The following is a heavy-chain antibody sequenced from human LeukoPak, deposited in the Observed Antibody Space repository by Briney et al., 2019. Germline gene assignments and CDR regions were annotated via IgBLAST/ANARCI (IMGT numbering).Heavy chain of an antibody. Sequence: SVKVSCKASGGSFSSYAISWVRQAPGQGLEWMGGIIPIFGTANYAQKFQGRVTITADESTSTAYMELSSLRSEDTAVYYCARARRYSSSEFDYWGQGTLVTVSS. CDR1: GGSFSSYA. J-gene: IGHJ4*02. CDR3: ARARRYSSSEFDY. D-gene: IGHD6-6*01. CDR2: IIPIFGTA. V-gene: IGHV1-69*01.